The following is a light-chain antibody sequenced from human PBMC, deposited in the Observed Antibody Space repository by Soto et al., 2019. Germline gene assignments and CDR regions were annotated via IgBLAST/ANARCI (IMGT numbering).Light chain of an antibody. Sequence: AIQMTQSPSSLSASVGDRVTITCRASRDIGNDLGWYQQKPGKAPKHLIFAASNLQSGVPSRFSGGGSGTDFTLTISSLPADDFATYYCLQHFNFSWTFGQGTKVE. CDR2: AAS. CDR3: LQHFNFSWT. CDR1: RDIGND. J-gene: IGKJ1*01. V-gene: IGKV1-6*01.